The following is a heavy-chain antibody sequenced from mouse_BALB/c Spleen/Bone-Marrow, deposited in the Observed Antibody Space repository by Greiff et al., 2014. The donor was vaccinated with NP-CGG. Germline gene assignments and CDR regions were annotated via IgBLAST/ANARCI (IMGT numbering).Heavy chain of an antibody. J-gene: IGHJ4*01. Sequence: VHVKQSGPDLVKPGASVKISCKASGYSFTGYYMHWVKQSLGKSLEWIGRVNPNYGGTSFNQKFKGKAIFTVDKSSSAAYMELRSLTSEDSAVYYCHYYGYGGAMDYWGQGTSVTVSA. D-gene: IGHD1-2*01. CDR1: GYSFTGYY. CDR2: VNPNYGGT. CDR3: HYYGYGGAMDY. V-gene: IGHV1-26*01.